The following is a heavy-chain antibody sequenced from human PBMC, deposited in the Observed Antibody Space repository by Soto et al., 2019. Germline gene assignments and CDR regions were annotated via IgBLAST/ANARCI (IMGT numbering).Heavy chain of an antibody. J-gene: IGHJ6*03. Sequence: GGSLRLSCAASGFTFSSYGMHWVRQAPGKGLEWVAVIWYEGSNKYYADSVKGRFTISRDNSKNTLYLQMNSLRAEDTAVYYCATTTVTTQDGYYYYMDVWGKGTTVTVSS. D-gene: IGHD4-17*01. CDR3: ATTTVTTQDGYYYYMDV. CDR1: GFTFSSYG. V-gene: IGHV3-33*01. CDR2: IWYEGSNK.